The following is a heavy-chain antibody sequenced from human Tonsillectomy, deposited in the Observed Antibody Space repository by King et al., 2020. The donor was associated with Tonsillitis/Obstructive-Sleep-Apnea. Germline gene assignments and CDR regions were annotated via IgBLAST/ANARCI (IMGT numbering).Heavy chain of an antibody. J-gene: IGHJ5*02. CDR1: GGSISGGAYY. CDR2: MYNSENT. V-gene: IGHV4-31*03. CDR3: GRYEGGVFDL. D-gene: IGHD2-15*01. Sequence: QLQESGPGLVKPSQTLSLTCTVSGGSISGGAYYWSWIRQHPGKGLEWIGYMYNSENTYYNPSLKNRLTISLDTSNNQFSLKLTSGTAAETAVYFCGRYEGGVFDLWGQGTLVTVSS.